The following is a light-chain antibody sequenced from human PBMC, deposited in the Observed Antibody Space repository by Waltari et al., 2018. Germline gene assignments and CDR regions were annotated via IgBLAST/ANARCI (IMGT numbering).Light chain of an antibody. CDR3: HQYDNWPPT. Sequence: MTQSPATLSVSLGERATLSCSASENIKNKLAWYQQKPGQAPRLLVFGASTRATGIPDRFSGSGSGTDFTLTISSLQSEDFAVYYCHQYDNWPPTFGQGTKLDI. J-gene: IGKJ2*01. CDR1: ENIKNK. CDR2: GAS. V-gene: IGKV3-15*01.